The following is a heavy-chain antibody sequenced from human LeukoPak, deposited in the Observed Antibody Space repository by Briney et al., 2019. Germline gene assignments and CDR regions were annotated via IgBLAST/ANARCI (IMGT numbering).Heavy chain of an antibody. CDR1: GFTFSSYW. CDR3: LRGSGYSRTIG. CDR2: ISSSSSYI. Sequence: GGSLRLFCAASGFTFSSYWMHWVRQAPGKGLEWVSSISSSSSYIYYADSVKGRFTISRDNAKNSLYLQMNSLRAEDTAVYYCLRGSGYSRTIGWGQGTLVTVSS. J-gene: IGHJ4*02. V-gene: IGHV3-21*01. D-gene: IGHD3-22*01.